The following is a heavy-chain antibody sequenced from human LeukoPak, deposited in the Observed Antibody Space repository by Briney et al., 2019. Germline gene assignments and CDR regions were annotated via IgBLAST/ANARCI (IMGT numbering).Heavy chain of an antibody. V-gene: IGHV3-23*01. CDR1: GFPFSTYA. J-gene: IGHJ4*02. CDR3: AREAQIPFDY. Sequence: GGSLRLSCAASGFPFSTYAMNWVRQAPGKGLEWVSVITGSGGFTQYADSVKGRFTISRDNSKNTVYLQMNSLRAEDTAVYYCAREAQIPFDYWGQGTLVTVSS. CDR2: ITGSGGFT.